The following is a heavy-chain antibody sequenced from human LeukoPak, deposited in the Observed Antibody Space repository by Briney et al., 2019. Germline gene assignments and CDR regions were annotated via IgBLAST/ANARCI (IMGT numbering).Heavy chain of an antibody. J-gene: IGHJ4*02. CDR2: IYYSGST. V-gene: IGHV4-59*08. Sequence: SETLSLTCTVSGGSISYYYWTWIRQPPGKGLEWIGSIYYSGSTNYNPSLKSRVTISVDTSKNQFSLKLSSVTDADTAMYYCARSQYSYDFFDYWGQGTLVTVSS. CDR3: ARSQYSYDFFDY. D-gene: IGHD5-18*01. CDR1: GGSISYYY.